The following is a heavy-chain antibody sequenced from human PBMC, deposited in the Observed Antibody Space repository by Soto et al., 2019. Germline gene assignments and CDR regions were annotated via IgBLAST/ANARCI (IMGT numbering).Heavy chain of an antibody. CDR2: INHSGST. CDR1: GGSFSGYY. Sequence: LETLYLTCAVYGGSFSGYYWSWIRQPPWKGLEWIGEINHSGSTNYNPSLKSRVTISVDTSKNQFSLKLTSVTAADTAVYYCARVGYSSSWYRRGAFDIWGQGTMVTVSS. D-gene: IGHD6-13*01. CDR3: ARVGYSSSWYRRGAFDI. J-gene: IGHJ3*02. V-gene: IGHV4-34*01.